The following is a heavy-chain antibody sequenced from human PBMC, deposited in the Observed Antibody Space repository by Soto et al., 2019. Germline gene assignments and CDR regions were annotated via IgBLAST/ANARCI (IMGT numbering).Heavy chain of an antibody. CDR3: ARGQRFSDWFDP. CDR2: IYYSGST. D-gene: IGHD3-3*01. V-gene: IGHV4-59*12. CDR1: GGSISSYY. Sequence: ETLSLTCTVSGGSISSYYWSWIRQPPGKGLEWIGYIYYSGSTNYNPSLKSRVTISLDTSMNHFSLRLSSVTAADTAVYYCARGQRFSDWFDPWGQGTLVTVSS. J-gene: IGHJ5*02.